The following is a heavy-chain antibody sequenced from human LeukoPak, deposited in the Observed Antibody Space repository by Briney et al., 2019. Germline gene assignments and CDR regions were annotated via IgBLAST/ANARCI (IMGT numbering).Heavy chain of an antibody. D-gene: IGHD2-2*01. V-gene: IGHV4-59*01. CDR3: ARYREAAIRYYYYYMDV. J-gene: IGHJ6*03. CDR2: IYYSGST. Sequence: SETLSLTCTVSGGSISSYYWSWLRQPPGKGLEWIGYIYYSGSTNYNPSLKSRVTISVDTSKNQFSLKLSSVTAADTAVYYCARYREAAIRYYYYYMDVWGKGTTVTVSS. CDR1: GGSISSYY.